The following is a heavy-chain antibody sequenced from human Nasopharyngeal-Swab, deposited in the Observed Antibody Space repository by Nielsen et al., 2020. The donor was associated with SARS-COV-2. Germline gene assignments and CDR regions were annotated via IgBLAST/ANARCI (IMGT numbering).Heavy chain of an antibody. D-gene: IGHD3-22*01. CDR3: ARGEGYYYDSSGSIDAFDI. V-gene: IGHV3-13*01. CDR2: IGTAGDT. CDR1: GFTFSSYD. Sequence: GESLKISCAASGFTFSSYDMHWVRQATGKGLEWVSAIGTAGDTYYPGSVKGRFTISRENAKNSLYLQMNSLRAGDTAVYYCARGEGYYYDSSGSIDAFDIWGQGTMVTVSS. J-gene: IGHJ3*02.